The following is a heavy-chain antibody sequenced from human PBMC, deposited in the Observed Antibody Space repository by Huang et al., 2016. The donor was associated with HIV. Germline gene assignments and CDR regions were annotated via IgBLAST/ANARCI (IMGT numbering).Heavy chain of an antibody. V-gene: IGHV1-69*13. CDR1: GGTFSSYA. CDR2: SIPIFGTA. Sequence: QVLLVQSGAEVRKPGSSVKVSCTAFGGTFSSYAKSWVRQAPGQGLEWMGGSIPIFGTANYTQKVQGSVTITVDESTNTGYMELTRLTSEDTAVYYCARTAYSYGFRQGYNWFDPWGQGTPVTVSS. CDR3: ARTAYSYGFRQGYNWFDP. J-gene: IGHJ5*02. D-gene: IGHD5-18*01.